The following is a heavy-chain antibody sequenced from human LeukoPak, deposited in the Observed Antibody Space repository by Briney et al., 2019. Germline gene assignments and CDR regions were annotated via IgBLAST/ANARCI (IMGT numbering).Heavy chain of an antibody. V-gene: IGHV4-34*01. CDR3: ARAALGCAMVRGVICYFDY. CDR1: GGSFSGYY. Sequence: PSETLSLTCAVYGGSFSGYYWSWIRQPPGKGLEWIGEINHSGSTNYNPSLKSRVTISVDTSKNQFSLKLSSVTAADTAVYYCARAALGCAMVRGVICYFDYWGQGTLVTVSS. J-gene: IGHJ4*02. D-gene: IGHD3-10*01. CDR2: INHSGST.